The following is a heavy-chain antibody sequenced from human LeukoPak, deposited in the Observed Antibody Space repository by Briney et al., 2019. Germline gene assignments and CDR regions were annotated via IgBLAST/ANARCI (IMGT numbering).Heavy chain of an antibody. V-gene: IGHV4-59*08. CDR2: IYYTGST. Sequence: SETLSLTCTVSGGSISSYYWSWIRQPPGKGLEWIGCIYYTGSTKYNAFLKSRVTISVDTSKNQFSLKLSSVTAADTAVYYCARLRPSIGAAGTFDYWGQGTLVTVSS. J-gene: IGHJ4*02. CDR3: ARLRPSIGAAGTFDY. CDR1: GGSISSYY. D-gene: IGHD6-13*01.